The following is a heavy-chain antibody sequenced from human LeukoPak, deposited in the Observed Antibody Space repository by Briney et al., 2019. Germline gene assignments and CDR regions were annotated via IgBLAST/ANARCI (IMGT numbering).Heavy chain of an antibody. V-gene: IGHV3-23*01. J-gene: IGHJ4*02. CDR2: TIGSGGST. CDR3: ATAGCTDGICYLDY. Sequence: GGSLGLSCAGSGFTFSSYAMTWVRQAPGKGLEWVSGTIGSGGSTYYADSVNGRFTMSRDNSKNTLYLQMNSLRAEDTAVYYCATAGCTDGICYLDYWGQGTLVTVSS. CDR1: GFTFSSYA. D-gene: IGHD2-8*01.